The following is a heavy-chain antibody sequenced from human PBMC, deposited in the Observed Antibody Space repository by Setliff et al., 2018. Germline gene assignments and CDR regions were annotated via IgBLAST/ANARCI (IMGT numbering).Heavy chain of an antibody. CDR2: IRYDGSNK. CDR3: AKASSSWYRGIYYYYYMDV. CDR1: GFTFSSYG. V-gene: IGHV3-30*02. J-gene: IGHJ6*03. Sequence: GGSLRLSCAASGFTFSSYGMHWVRQAPGKGLEWVAFIRYDGSNKYYADSVKGRFTISRDNSKNTLYLQMNSLRAEDTAVYYCAKASSSWYRGIYYYYYMDVWGKGTTVTVSS. D-gene: IGHD6-13*01.